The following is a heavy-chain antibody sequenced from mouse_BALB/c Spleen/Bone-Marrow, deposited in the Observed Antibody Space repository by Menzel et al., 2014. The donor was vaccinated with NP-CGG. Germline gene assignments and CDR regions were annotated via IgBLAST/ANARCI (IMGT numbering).Heavy chain of an antibody. V-gene: IGHV5-17*02. D-gene: IGHD2-4*01. CDR2: ISNGSSTI. CDR1: GFTFSSFG. J-gene: IGHJ4*01. CDR3: ARKGAMITHYYAMDY. Sequence: EVKVVESGGGLVQPGGSRKLSCAASGFTFSSFGMHWARQAPEKGLEWVAYISNGSSTIYYADTVKGRFTISRDNPKNTLFLQMTSLRSEDTAMYYCARKGAMITHYYAMDYWGQGISVTVSS.